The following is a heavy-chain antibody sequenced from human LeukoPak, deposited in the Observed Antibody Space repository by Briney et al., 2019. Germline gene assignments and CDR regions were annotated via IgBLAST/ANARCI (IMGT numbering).Heavy chain of an antibody. Sequence: PSETLSLTCVVSGGSVSGYYWGWIRQPPGRGLEWIGYVYYSGSTNYNPSFKSRITISVDTSRNQFSLQLSSVTAADTAVYYCARGGYCSGGSCYYDYWGQGTLVTVSS. D-gene: IGHD2-15*01. J-gene: IGHJ4*02. CDR3: ARGGYCSGGSCYYDY. CDR2: VYYSGST. CDR1: GGSVSGYY. V-gene: IGHV4-59*02.